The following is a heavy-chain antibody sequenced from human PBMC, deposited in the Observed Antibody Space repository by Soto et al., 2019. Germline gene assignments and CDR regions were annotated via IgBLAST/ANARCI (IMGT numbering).Heavy chain of an antibody. CDR3: ARHRDASTVDS. CDR2: INYSGST. J-gene: IGHJ4*02. CDR1: GGSISSYY. Sequence: SETLSLTCTVSGGSISSYYCSWIRQPPGKGLEWIGYINYSGSTNYNPSLKSRVTISVDTSKNQFSLKLTSVTAADTAVYYCARHRDASTVDSWGQGTLVTVSS. D-gene: IGHD4-4*01. V-gene: IGHV4-59*12.